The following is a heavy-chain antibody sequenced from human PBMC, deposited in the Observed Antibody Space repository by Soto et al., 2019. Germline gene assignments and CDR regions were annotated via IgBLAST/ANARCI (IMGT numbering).Heavy chain of an antibody. J-gene: IGHJ6*03. CDR1: GGSFSGYD. CDR3: ARGRGFGDADYYYMDV. D-gene: IGHD3-10*01. V-gene: IGHV4-34*01. CDR2: INHSGST. Sequence: SETLSLTCAVEGGSFSGYDCSWIRKPPGKGLEWIGEINHSGSTNYNPSLKSRVTISVDTSKNQFSLKLSSVTAADTAVYYCARGRGFGDADYYYMDVWGKGTTVTVSS.